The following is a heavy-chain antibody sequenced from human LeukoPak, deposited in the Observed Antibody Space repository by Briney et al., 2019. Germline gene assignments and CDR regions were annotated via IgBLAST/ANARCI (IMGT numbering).Heavy chain of an antibody. CDR3: ARDRRKVYYYMDV. D-gene: IGHD6-6*01. CDR2: ISHDGITK. Sequence: PGGSLRLSCTASEFTFNNYAMHWVRQAPGKGLEWVAFISHDGITKNYANSVKGRFTISRDNSKNTLYLQMNSLRAEDTALYYCARDRRKVYYYMDVWGKGTTVTVSS. V-gene: IGHV3-30*04. J-gene: IGHJ6*03. CDR1: EFTFNNYA.